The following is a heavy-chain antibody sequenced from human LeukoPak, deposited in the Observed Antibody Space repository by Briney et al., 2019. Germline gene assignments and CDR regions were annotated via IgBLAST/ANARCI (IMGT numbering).Heavy chain of an antibody. J-gene: IGHJ4*02. V-gene: IGHV3-48*01. CDR2: ISSSSSTI. CDR1: GFTFSSYS. D-gene: IGHD3-22*01. Sequence: GGSLRLSCAASGFTFSSYSMNWVRQAPGKGLEWVSYISSSSSTIYYADSVRGRFTISRDNSKSTVFLHMNNLRAEDTAVYYCAKDRLTFFYYDTSGYQGDFDNWGQGTLVTVSS. CDR3: AKDRLTFFYYDTSGYQGDFDN.